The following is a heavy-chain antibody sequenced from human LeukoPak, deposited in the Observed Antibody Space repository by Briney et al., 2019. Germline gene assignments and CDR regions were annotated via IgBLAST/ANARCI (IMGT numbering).Heavy chain of an antibody. D-gene: IGHD2-15*01. CDR2: IIPILGIA. V-gene: IGHV1-69*02. CDR1: GGTFSSYT. Sequence: VASVKVSCKASGGTFSSYTISWVRQAPGQGLELMGRIIPILGIANYAQKFQGRVTITADKSTSTAYMELSSLRSEDTAVYYCARNAPGYCSGGSCYSGYYFDYWGQGTLVTVSS. CDR3: ARNAPGYCSGGSCYSGYYFDY. J-gene: IGHJ4*02.